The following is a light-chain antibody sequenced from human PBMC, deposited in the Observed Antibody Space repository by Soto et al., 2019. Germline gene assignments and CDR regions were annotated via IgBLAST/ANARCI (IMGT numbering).Light chain of an antibody. J-gene: IGKJ1*01. Sequence: DIVMTQSPDSLAVSLGERATLNWKSSQSVLYSSNNKNYLAWYQQKPGQPPKLLIYWASTRESGVPDRFSGSGSGTDFTLTISSLQAEDVAVYYCQQYYSTRTFGQGTKVEIK. CDR1: QSVLYSSNNKNY. CDR3: QQYYSTRT. V-gene: IGKV4-1*01. CDR2: WAS.